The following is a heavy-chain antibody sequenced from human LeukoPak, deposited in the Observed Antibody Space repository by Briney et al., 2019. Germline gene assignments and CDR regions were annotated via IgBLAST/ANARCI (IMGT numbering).Heavy chain of an antibody. V-gene: IGHV4-59*12. CDR2: VFYSGST. CDR3: ARDYDFWSSYWDY. CDR1: DDSIKSYF. Sequence: SETLSLTCTVSDDSIKSYFWTWIRQSPGKGLEWIGYVFYSGSTSYNPSLRSRLTMSVDTSKNQFSLKLSSVTAADTAMYYCARDYDFWSSYWDYWGQGTLVTVSS. J-gene: IGHJ4*02. D-gene: IGHD3-3*01.